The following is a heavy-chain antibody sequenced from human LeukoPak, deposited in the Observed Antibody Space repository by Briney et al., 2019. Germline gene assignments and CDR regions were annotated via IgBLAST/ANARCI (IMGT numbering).Heavy chain of an antibody. CDR1: GFTFSDYN. CDR2: ISRSGSTK. CDR3: ANGPHYNILTGFYKVRSHLDY. J-gene: IGHJ4*02. D-gene: IGHD3-9*01. Sequence: GGSLRLSCAASGFTFSDYNMRWIRQAPGKGLEWVSSISRSGSTKYYADSVKGRFTISRDNAKNTLFLQMNSLRSEDTALYYCANGPHYNILTGFYKVRSHLDYWGQGTLVTVSS. V-gene: IGHV3-11*04.